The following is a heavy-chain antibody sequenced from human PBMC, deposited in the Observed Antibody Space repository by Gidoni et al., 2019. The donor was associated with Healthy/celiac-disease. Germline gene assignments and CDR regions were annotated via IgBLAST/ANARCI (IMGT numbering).Heavy chain of an antibody. J-gene: IGHJ4*02. CDR2: IAHDGSNK. V-gene: IGHV3-30*04. D-gene: IGHD3-22*01. Sequence: QVQLVESGGGVVQHGRSLRLSCAASGFPFSSYAMHWVRQAPGKGLEWVAVIAHDGSNKYYADSVKGRFTISRDNSKNTLYLQMNSLRAEDTAVYYCARDPSDYYDSSGYAYYFDYWGQGTLVTVSS. CDR1: GFPFSSYA. CDR3: ARDPSDYYDSSGYAYYFDY.